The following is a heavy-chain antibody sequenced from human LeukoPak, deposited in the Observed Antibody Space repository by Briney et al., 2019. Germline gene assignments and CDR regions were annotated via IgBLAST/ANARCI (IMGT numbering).Heavy chain of an antibody. V-gene: IGHV3-7*01. CDR2: IDQDGSEK. D-gene: IGHD6-13*01. CDR3: ARDQGAAGDY. J-gene: IGHJ4*02. CDR1: GFTFSNYW. Sequence: GGSLSLSCAASGFTFSNYWMTWVRQAPGKGLEWVANIDQDGSEKFYVDSVKGRFTISRDNAKDSLYLQMNSLRAEDAALYYCARDQGAAGDYWGQGNLVTVSS.